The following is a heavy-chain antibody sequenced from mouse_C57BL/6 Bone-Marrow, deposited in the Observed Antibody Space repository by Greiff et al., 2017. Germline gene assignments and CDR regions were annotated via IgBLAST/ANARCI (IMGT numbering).Heavy chain of an antibody. Sequence: VQLQQSGPELVKPGDSVKISCKASGYSFTGYFMNWVMQSHGKSLEWIGRINPYNGDTFYNQKFKGKATLTVDKSSITAHMELRSLTSEDSAVYYCARDYGYDRNYFDYWGQGTTLTVSS. V-gene: IGHV1-20*01. CDR2: INPYNGDT. J-gene: IGHJ2*01. D-gene: IGHD2-2*01. CDR3: ARDYGYDRNYFDY. CDR1: GYSFTGYF.